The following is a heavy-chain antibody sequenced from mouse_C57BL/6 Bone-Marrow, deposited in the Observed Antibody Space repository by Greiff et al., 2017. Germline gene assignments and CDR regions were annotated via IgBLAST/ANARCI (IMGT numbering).Heavy chain of an antibody. J-gene: IGHJ1*03. Sequence: VQLQQSGRGLVKPGASVKLSCTASGYTFTSYAITWVRQRPGQGLEWIGSIYDGDGYTKYTDKLKGRVTLTIDNSSSTVYMELRRLTSEDSAVYYCARLEVDGSGGYWYLDDWGTGTTVTVSS. D-gene: IGHD1-1*01. CDR1: GYTFTSYA. V-gene: IGHV1-85*01. CDR2: IYDGDGYT. CDR3: ARLEVDGSGGYWYLDD.